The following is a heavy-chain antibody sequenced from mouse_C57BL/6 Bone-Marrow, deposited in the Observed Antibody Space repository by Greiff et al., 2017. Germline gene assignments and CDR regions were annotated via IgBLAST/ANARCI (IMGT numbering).Heavy chain of an antibody. CDR1: GYTFTDYE. CDR2: IDPETGGT. CDR3: TSDGDY. V-gene: IGHV1-15*01. Sequence: QVQLQQSGAELVRPGASVTLSCKASGYTFTDYEMHWVKQTPVHGLEWIGAIDPETGGTAYNQKFKGKAILTADKSSSTAYMGLRSLTSEDSAVYYCTSDGDYWGQGTTLTVSS. J-gene: IGHJ2*01.